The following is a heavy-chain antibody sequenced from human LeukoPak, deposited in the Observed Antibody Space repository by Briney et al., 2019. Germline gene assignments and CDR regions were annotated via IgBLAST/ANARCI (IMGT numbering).Heavy chain of an antibody. D-gene: IGHD5-12*01. Sequence: PSETLSLTCTVSGGSISSYYWSWIRQPPGKGLEWIGYIYYSRSTNYNPSLKSRVTISVDTSKNQFSLKLSSVTAADTAVYYCARMPRWDGYDLDYWGQGTLVTVSS. V-gene: IGHV4-59*01. CDR1: GGSISSYY. CDR2: IYYSRST. CDR3: ARMPRWDGYDLDY. J-gene: IGHJ4*02.